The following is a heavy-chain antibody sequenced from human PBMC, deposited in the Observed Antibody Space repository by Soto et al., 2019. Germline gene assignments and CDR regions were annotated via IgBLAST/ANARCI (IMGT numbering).Heavy chain of an antibody. D-gene: IGHD2-15*01. CDR3: ARHPPGYCSGGSCYSPYYFEY. J-gene: IGHJ4*02. Sequence: SETLSLTCAVYGGSFSGYYWTWIRQPPGTGLEWIGYIYYSGSTNYNPSLKSRVTISVDTSKNQFSLKLSSVTAADTAVYYCARHPPGYCSGGSCYSPYYFEYWGQGTLVTVSS. CDR2: IYYSGST. CDR1: GGSFSGYY. V-gene: IGHV4-59*08.